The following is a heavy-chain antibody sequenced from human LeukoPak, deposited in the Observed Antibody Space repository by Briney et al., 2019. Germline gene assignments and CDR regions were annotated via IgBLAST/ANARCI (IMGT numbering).Heavy chain of an antibody. Sequence: GESLRLSCAASGFTFSRYAMSWARQAPGKGLEWVSAISGSGTITYYADSVKGRFTISRDNSKDTLYLQMNSLRAEDTAIYFCAILTTHSSSSQFDYWGQGTLVTVSS. CDR1: GFTFSRYA. D-gene: IGHD6-6*01. J-gene: IGHJ4*02. CDR3: AILTTHSSSSQFDY. CDR2: ISGSGTIT. V-gene: IGHV3-23*01.